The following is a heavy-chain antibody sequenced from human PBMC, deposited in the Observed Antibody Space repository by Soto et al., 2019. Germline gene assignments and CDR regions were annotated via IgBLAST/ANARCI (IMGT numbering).Heavy chain of an antibody. D-gene: IGHD5-12*01. V-gene: IGHV3-23*01. J-gene: IGHJ4*02. CDR3: AKNGRYSGYDYVGWVFDY. CDR2: ISGSGGST. Sequence: GGSLRLSCAASGFTFSSYAMSWVRQAPGKGLEWVSAISGSGGSTYYEDSVKGRFTISRDNSKNTLYLQMNSLRAEDTAVYYCAKNGRYSGYDYVGWVFDYWGQGTLVTVSS. CDR1: GFTFSSYA.